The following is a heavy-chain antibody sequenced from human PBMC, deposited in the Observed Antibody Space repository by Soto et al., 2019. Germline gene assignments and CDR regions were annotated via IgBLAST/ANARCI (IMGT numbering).Heavy chain of an antibody. CDR3: AIDYYSPGLNF. J-gene: IGHJ4*02. CDR1: GGTFSGYV. D-gene: IGHD3-10*01. V-gene: IGHV1-69*01. Sequence: QVQLVQSGAEVKKPGSSVKVSCKASGGTFSGYVISWVRQAPGQGLEWMGGILPIFGSTNYTQKLQGRVTITAYESTSTACMELTSLRFEVSAVYYCAIDYYSPGLNFWGQGTLVTVSS. CDR2: ILPIFGST.